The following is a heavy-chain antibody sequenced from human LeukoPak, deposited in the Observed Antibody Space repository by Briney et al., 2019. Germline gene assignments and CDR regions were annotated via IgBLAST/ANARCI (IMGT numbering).Heavy chain of an antibody. CDR2: ISYDGSNK. Sequence: PGRSLRLSCAASGFTFSRYAMHWVRQAPGKGLEWVAVISYDGSNKYYADSVEGRFTISRDNSKNIVYLQMNSLRAEDTAVFYCARGARMSDDYGGFFDYWGQGTLVTVSS. CDR1: GFTFSRYA. D-gene: IGHD4-23*01. CDR3: ARGARMSDDYGGFFDY. J-gene: IGHJ4*02. V-gene: IGHV3-30*04.